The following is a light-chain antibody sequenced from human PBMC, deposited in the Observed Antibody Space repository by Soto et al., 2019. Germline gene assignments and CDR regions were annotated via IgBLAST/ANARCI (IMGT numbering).Light chain of an antibody. J-gene: IGLJ2*01. CDR1: SGHSSYA. CDR2: LNSDGSH. CDR3: QTWGTGAKVV. V-gene: IGLV4-69*01. Sequence: QLVLTQSPSASASLGASVKLTCTLSSGHSSYAIAWHQQQPEKGPRYLMKLNSDGSHSKGDGIPDRFSGSSSGADRFLIISSLQSEDEADYHCQTWGTGAKVVFGGGTKLTVL.